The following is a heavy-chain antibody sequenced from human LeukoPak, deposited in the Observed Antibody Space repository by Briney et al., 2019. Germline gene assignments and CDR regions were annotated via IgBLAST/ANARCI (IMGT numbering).Heavy chain of an antibody. CDR2: IYYSGST. D-gene: IGHD3-10*01. Sequence: SETLSLTCTVSGGSISSHYWSWLRQPPGKGLEWIGYIYYSGSTNYNPSLKSRVTISVDTSKNQFSLKLSSVTAADTAVYYCAIVAQLYFGESSFDYWGQGTLVTVSS. J-gene: IGHJ4*02. CDR3: AIVAQLYFGESSFDY. V-gene: IGHV4-59*11. CDR1: GGSISSHY.